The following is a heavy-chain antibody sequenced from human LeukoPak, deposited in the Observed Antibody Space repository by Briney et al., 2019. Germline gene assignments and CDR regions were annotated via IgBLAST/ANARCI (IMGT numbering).Heavy chain of an antibody. V-gene: IGHV3-30*18. CDR3: AKDAVNCSGTSCSYGMDV. CDR2: ISYDGNDK. CDR1: GFTFSSYA. D-gene: IGHD2-2*01. Sequence: PGRSLRLSCAASGFTFSSYAIHWVRQAPGKGLEWVAFISYDGNDKYYADSVKGRFTTSRDNSKNTLHLQMHSLRSEDTAVYSCAKDAVNCSGTSCSYGMDVWGQGTTVTVSS. J-gene: IGHJ6*02.